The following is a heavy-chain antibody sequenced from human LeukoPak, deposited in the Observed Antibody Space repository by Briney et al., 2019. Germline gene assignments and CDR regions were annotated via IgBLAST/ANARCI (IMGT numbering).Heavy chain of an antibody. CDR2: IYYSGST. CDR1: GGSISSYY. CDR3: ARVSGYSSSWYLGY. V-gene: IGHV4-59*01. D-gene: IGHD6-13*01. J-gene: IGHJ4*02. Sequence: SETLSLTCTVSGGSISSYYWSWIRQPPGKGLEWIGYIYYSGSTNYNPSLKGRVTISVDTSKSQFSLKLSSVTAADTAVYYCARVSGYSSSWYLGYWGQGTLVTVSS.